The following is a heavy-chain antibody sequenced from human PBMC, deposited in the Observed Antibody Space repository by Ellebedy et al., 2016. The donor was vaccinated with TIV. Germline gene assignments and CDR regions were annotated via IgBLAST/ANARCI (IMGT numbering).Heavy chain of an antibody. CDR2: INHSGST. Sequence: SETLSLXCAVYGGSFSGYYWSWIRQPPGKGLEWIGEINHSGSTNYNPSLKSRVTISVDTSKNQFSLKLSSVTAADTAVYYCARQRIVATVTYYYYYGMDVWGQGTTVTVSS. CDR1: GGSFSGYY. J-gene: IGHJ6*02. D-gene: IGHD5-12*01. V-gene: IGHV4-34*01. CDR3: ARQRIVATVTYYYYYGMDV.